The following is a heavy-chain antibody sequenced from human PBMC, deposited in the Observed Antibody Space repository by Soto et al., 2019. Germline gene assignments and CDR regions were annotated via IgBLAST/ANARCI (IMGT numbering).Heavy chain of an antibody. CDR3: AIGGCSGGSCSYYYYYYMDV. J-gene: IGHJ6*03. Sequence: HPGGSLRLSCAASGFTFSSYAMSWVRQAPGKGLEWVSAFSDNVGTTYYADSVKGRFTISRDNSKNSLYLQMNSLRAEDTAVYYCAIGGCSGGSCSYYYYYYMDVWGKGTTVTVSS. V-gene: IGHV3-23*01. CDR1: GFTFSSYA. D-gene: IGHD2-15*01. CDR2: FSDNVGTT.